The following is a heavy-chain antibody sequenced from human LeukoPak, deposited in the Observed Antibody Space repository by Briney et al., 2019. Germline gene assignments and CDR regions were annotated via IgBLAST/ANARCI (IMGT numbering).Heavy chain of an antibody. CDR2: ISGSGGST. V-gene: IGHV3-23*01. J-gene: IGHJ4*02. CDR1: GFTFSSYA. Sequence: PGGSLRLSCAASGFTFSSYAMHWVRQAPGKGLEWVSAISGSGGSTYYADSVKGRFTISRDNSKNTLYLQMNSLRAEDTAVYYCAKGRVPNYYGSGSYLKGSFDYWGQGTLVTVSS. CDR3: AKGRVPNYYGSGSYLKGSFDY. D-gene: IGHD3-10*01.